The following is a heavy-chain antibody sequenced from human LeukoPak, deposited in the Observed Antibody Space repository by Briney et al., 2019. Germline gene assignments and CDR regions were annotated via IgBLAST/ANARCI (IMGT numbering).Heavy chain of an antibody. Sequence: GASVKVSCKASGYTFTSYFMHWVRQAAGQGLDWMGIINPSGGSTNYAQKLQGRVTMTTDTSTSTAYMELRSLRSDDTAVYYCARDRERVVATMGYYWGQGTLVTVSS. J-gene: IGHJ4*02. D-gene: IGHD5-12*01. CDR2: INPSGGST. V-gene: IGHV1-46*01. CDR1: GYTFTSYF. CDR3: ARDRERVVATMGYY.